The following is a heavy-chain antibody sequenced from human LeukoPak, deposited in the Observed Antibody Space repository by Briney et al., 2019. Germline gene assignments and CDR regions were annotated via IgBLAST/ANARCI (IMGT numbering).Heavy chain of an antibody. CDR2: ISYDGSNK. CDR1: GFTFSSYG. CDR3: AKDRGSSSALDP. J-gene: IGHJ5*02. V-gene: IGHV3-30*18. D-gene: IGHD6-13*01. Sequence: GGSLRLSCAASGFTFSSYGMHWVRQVPGKGLEWVAVISYDGSNKYYADSVKGRFTISRDNSKNTLYLQMNSLRAEDTAVYYCAKDRGSSSALDPWGQGTLVTVSS.